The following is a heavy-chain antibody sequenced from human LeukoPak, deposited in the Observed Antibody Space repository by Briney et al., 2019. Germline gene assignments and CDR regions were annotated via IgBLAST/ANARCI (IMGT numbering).Heavy chain of an antibody. Sequence: GGSLRLSCAASGFTFSRYAMHWVRQAPGKGLEWVAVISYDESNKYYADSVKGRFTISRDNSKNMLYLQMNSLRPEDTAVYYCARETGGAVGSTDFDYWGQGTLVTVSS. CDR1: GFTFSRYA. CDR3: ARETGGAVGSTDFDY. D-gene: IGHD4-17*01. CDR2: ISYDESNK. V-gene: IGHV3-30-3*01. J-gene: IGHJ4*02.